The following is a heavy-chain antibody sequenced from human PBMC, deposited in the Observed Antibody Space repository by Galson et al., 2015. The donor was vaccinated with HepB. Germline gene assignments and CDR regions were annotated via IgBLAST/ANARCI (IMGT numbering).Heavy chain of an antibody. Sequence: SLRLSCAASGFTFSSYAINWVRQAPGKGLEWVSSISGSGGRTHYADSVKGRFTISRDNSKNTLYLQMNSLRAEDTAVYYCAKGWSAVFYEIDGWGQGTTVIVSS. CDR1: GFTFSSYA. D-gene: IGHD2-8*01. V-gene: IGHV3-23*01. CDR3: AKGWSAVFYEIDG. J-gene: IGHJ6*02. CDR2: ISGSGGRT.